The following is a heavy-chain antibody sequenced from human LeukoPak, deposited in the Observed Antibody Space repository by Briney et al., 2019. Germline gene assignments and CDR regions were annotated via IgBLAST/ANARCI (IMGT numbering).Heavy chain of an antibody. V-gene: IGHV3-48*03. Sequence: GGSLRLSCAASGFTFSSCEMNWVRQAPGKGLEWVSYISSIGSTIYYADSVKGRFTISRDNAKNSLYLQMNSLRGDDTAVYYCARPMGDGYNYNAFDIWGQGTVVTVSS. CDR2: ISSIGSTI. CDR1: GFTFSSCE. CDR3: ARPMGDGYNYNAFDI. D-gene: IGHD5-24*01. J-gene: IGHJ3*02.